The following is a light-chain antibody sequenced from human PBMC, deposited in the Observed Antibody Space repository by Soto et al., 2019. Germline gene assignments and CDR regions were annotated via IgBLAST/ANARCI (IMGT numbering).Light chain of an antibody. CDR3: QQYNNWLWT. Sequence: EIVMTQSPATLSVSPGDRATLSCRASQIVSSNLAWYQQKPGQATRLLIYGASTRATGIPARFSGSGSGTEFTLTISSLQSEDFAVYYCQQYNNWLWTFGQGTQVEI. J-gene: IGKJ1*01. CDR2: GAS. CDR1: QIVSSN. V-gene: IGKV3-15*01.